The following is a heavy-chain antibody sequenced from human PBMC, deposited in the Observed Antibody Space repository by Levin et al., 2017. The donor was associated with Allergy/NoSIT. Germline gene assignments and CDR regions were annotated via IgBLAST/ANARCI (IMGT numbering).Heavy chain of an antibody. CDR2: IYYSGST. V-gene: IGHV4-39*01. J-gene: IGHJ4*02. CDR1: GDSIGSRSYY. CDR3: VRRFAASSNWDVDY. Sequence: SQTLSLTCTVSGDSIGSRSYYWGWIRQPPGKGLEWIGSIYYSGSTYYNPSLKSRVTISVDTSKNQFSLKLTSVTAADTAVYYCVRRFAASSNWDVDYWGQGTLVTVSS. D-gene: IGHD1-20*01.